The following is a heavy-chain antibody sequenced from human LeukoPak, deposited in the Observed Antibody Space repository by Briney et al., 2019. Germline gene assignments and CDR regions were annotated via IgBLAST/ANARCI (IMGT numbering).Heavy chain of an antibody. D-gene: IGHD3-22*01. V-gene: IGHV3-74*01. Sequence: GGSLRLSCAASGFTFSSYWMHWVRQAPGKGLVWVSRINSDGSSTSYADSVKGRFTISRDNAKNTLYLQMNSLRAEDTAVYYCARGTYYYDSSGYSYPGYWGQGTLVTVSS. CDR3: ARGTYYYDSSGYSYPGY. J-gene: IGHJ4*02. CDR1: GFTFSSYW. CDR2: INSDGSST.